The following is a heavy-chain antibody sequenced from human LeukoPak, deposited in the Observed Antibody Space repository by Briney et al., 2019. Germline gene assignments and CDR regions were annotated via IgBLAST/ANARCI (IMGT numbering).Heavy chain of an antibody. Sequence: KPSETLSLTCAVSGGSITTDRYLWGWLRQSPGKGLEWIGRVYTSGSTNYNPSLKSRVTMSVDTSKNQFSLKLSSVTAADTAVYYCARDNIVVVPAAIGVHYYYYMDVWGKGTTVTVSS. V-gene: IGHV4-39*07. CDR2: VYTSGST. D-gene: IGHD2-2*02. CDR3: ARDNIVVVPAAIGVHYYYYMDV. CDR1: GGSITTDRYL. J-gene: IGHJ6*03.